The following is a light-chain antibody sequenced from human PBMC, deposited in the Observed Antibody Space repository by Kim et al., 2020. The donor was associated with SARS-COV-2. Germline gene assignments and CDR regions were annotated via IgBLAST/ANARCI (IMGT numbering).Light chain of an antibody. CDR1: RSNIAGNP. Sequence: QSVLTQPPSVSGTPGQEITISCSGTRSNIAGNPVNWYQHLPGTAPKLLISSNSRRPAGVPDRFSGSKSGISASLAIRGLQSEDEADYYCAAWDDSLDGWVFGGGTKVTVL. V-gene: IGLV1-44*01. CDR2: SNS. CDR3: AAWDDSLDGWV. J-gene: IGLJ3*02.